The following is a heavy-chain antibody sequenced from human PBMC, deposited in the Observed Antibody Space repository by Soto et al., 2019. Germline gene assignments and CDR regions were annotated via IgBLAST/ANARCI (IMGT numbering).Heavy chain of an antibody. CDR1: GFTFSSYG. J-gene: IGHJ4*02. CDR3: AKDSQLVD. CDR2: ISYDGSNK. V-gene: IGHV3-30*18. D-gene: IGHD6-6*01. Sequence: GGSLRLSCAASGFTFSSYGMHWVRQAPGKGLEWVAVISYDGSNKYYADSVKGRFTISRDNSKNTLYLQMNSLRAEDTAVYYCAKDSQLVDWGQGTLVTVSS.